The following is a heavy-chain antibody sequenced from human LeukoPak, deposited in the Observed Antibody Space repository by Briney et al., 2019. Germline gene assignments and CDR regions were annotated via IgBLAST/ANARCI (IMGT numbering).Heavy chain of an antibody. J-gene: IGHJ4*02. CDR1: GFTFSSYA. CDR3: AKASSYDFWSGYYGNDY. CDR2: ISYNSGSI. Sequence: GGSPRLSCAASGFTFSSYAMSWVRHAPGKGLEWVSGISYNSGSIRYADSVKGRFTISRDNAKNSLYLQMNSLRAEDTALYYCAKASSYDFWSGYYGNDYWGQGTLVTVSS. V-gene: IGHV3-9*01. D-gene: IGHD3-3*01.